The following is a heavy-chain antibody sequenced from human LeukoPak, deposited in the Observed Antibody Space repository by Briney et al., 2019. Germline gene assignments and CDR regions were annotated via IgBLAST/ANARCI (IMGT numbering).Heavy chain of an antibody. V-gene: IGHV4-39*07. Sequence: PSETLPLTCTVSGGSISSSSYYWGWIRQPPGKGLEWIGSIYYSGSTYYNPSLKSRVTISVDTSKNQFSLKLSSVTAADTAVYYCARVTESYGSGRRHNYYYYYMDVWGKGTTVTISS. CDR1: GGSISSSSYY. J-gene: IGHJ6*03. CDR3: ARVTESYGSGRRHNYYYYYMDV. D-gene: IGHD3-10*01. CDR2: IYYSGST.